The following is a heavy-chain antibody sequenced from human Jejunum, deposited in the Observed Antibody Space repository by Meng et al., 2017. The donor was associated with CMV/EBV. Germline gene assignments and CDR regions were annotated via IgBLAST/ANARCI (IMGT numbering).Heavy chain of an antibody. CDR1: YS. D-gene: IGHD2-2*02. Sequence: YSMNSVRQAPGKGLEGVSSMRSSRSYIYYADSVKARFTISRDNAKDSLYLQMHSLRAEDTAMYYCARDRGCSLTSCDKGGDAFDVWGLGTMVTVSS. V-gene: IGHV3-21*06. CDR3: ARDRGCSLTSCDKGGDAFDV. CDR2: MRSSRSYI. J-gene: IGHJ3*01.